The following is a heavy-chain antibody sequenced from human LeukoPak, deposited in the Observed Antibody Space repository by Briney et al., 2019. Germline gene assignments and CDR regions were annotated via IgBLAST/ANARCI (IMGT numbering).Heavy chain of an antibody. Sequence: SVKVSCKASGGTFSSYATSWVRQAPGQGLEWMGRIIPILGIANYAQKFQGRVTITADKSTSTAYMELSSLRSEDTAVYYCARDLLTYYYGMDVWGQGTTVTVSS. CDR2: IIPILGIA. J-gene: IGHJ6*02. CDR1: GGTFSSYA. V-gene: IGHV1-69*04. CDR3: ARDLLTYYYGMDV.